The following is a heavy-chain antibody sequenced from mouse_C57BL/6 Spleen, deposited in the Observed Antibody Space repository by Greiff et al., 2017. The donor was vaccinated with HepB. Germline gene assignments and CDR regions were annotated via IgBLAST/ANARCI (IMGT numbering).Heavy chain of an antibody. CDR1: GYTFTDYY. Sequence: EVQLQQSGPELVKPGASVKISCKASGYTFTDYYMNWVKQSHGKSLEWIGDINPNNGGTSYNQKFKGKATLTVDKSSSTAYMELRSLTSEDSAVYDCARPYYSNWGAMDYWGQGTSVTVSS. J-gene: IGHJ4*01. CDR2: INPNNGGT. D-gene: IGHD2-5*01. V-gene: IGHV1-26*01. CDR3: ARPYYSNWGAMDY.